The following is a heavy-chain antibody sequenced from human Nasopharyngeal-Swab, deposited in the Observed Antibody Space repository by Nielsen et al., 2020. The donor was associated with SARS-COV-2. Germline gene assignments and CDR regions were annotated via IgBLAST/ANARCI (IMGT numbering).Heavy chain of an antibody. D-gene: IGHD3-3*01. CDR3: ARRSGDLWIDYYDSGYYFDY. CDR1: GGSISGHY. CDR2: IYYSGTT. Sequence: SETLSLTCSVSGGSISGHYWSWIRQPPGKGLEWIGYIYYSGTTNYNPSLKRRVTISVDTSKRQLYLTLGSMTAADTAVFYCARRSGDLWIDYYDSGYYFDYWGQGTLVTVSS. J-gene: IGHJ4*02. V-gene: IGHV4-59*08.